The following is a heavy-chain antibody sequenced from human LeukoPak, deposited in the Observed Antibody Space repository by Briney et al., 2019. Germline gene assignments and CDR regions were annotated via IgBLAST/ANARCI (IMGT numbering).Heavy chain of an antibody. D-gene: IGHD4-11*01. CDR2: ISTYTGVT. V-gene: IGHV1-18*04. CDR3: ARDSDYSGNGNGDWFDP. J-gene: IGHJ5*02. Sequence: GASLRVSCKASGFRFTSFGVTWVGQAPGQGLEWMGWISTYTGVTHYAEKLEHRVTMSIDTSTTTAYMELRSLRYDDTAVYYCARDSDYSGNGNGDWFDPWGQGTVVTVSS. CDR1: GFRFTSFG.